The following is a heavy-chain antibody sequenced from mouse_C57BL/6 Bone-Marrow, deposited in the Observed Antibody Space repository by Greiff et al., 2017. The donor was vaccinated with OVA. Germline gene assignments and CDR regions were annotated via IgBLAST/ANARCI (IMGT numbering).Heavy chain of an antibody. V-gene: IGHV5-17*01. CDR2: ISSGSSTI. D-gene: IGHD1-1*01. Sequence: EVQLQQSGGGLVKPGGSLKLSCAASGFTFSDYGMHWVRQAPEKGLEWVAYISSGSSTIYYADTVKGRFTISRDNAKNTLFLQMTSLRSEDTAMYYCARGIYYYGRSFAYWGQGTLVTVSA. J-gene: IGHJ3*01. CDR3: ARGIYYYGRSFAY. CDR1: GFTFSDYG.